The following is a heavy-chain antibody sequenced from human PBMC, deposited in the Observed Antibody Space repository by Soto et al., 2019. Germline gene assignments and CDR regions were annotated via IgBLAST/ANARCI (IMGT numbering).Heavy chain of an antibody. J-gene: IGHJ4*02. CDR2: IYTNEHI. D-gene: IGHD3-22*01. CDR1: GGSISPYY. CDR3: ASYYYDSSGSLDY. Sequence: SETLSLTCTVSGGSISPYYWSWLRQPAGKGLELIGRIYTNEHINYNPSLRSRLTLSVDTSRNQFSLKLSSVTAADTAVYYCASYYYDSSGSLDYWGQGTLVSASS. V-gene: IGHV4-4*07.